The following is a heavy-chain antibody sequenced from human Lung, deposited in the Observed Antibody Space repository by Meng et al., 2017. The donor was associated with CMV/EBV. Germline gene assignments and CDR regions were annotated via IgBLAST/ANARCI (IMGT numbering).Heavy chain of an antibody. Sequence: ASXXVSXKASGYTFTSYYMHWVRQAPGQGLEWMGRINPSGGSTSYAQKFQGRATMTRDTSTSTVYMELSSLRSEDTAVYYCARGGTAAGTGFFDYSGQGSLVTVSS. CDR3: ARGGTAAGTGFFDY. D-gene: IGHD6-13*01. J-gene: IGHJ4*02. CDR2: INPSGGST. V-gene: IGHV1-46*01. CDR1: GYTFTSYY.